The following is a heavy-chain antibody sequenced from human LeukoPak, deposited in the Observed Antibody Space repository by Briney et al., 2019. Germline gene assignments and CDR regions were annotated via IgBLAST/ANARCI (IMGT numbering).Heavy chain of an antibody. D-gene: IGHD6-13*01. CDR1: GYTFTGYY. CDR2: INPNSGGT. Sequence: ASVKVSCKASGYTFTGYYMHWVRQAPGQGLEWMGWINPNSGGTNYAQKFQGRVTMTRDTSISTAYMELSRLRSDDTAVYYCARDGSSSWYLGFNWFEPWGQGTLVTVSS. J-gene: IGHJ5*02. V-gene: IGHV1-2*02. CDR3: ARDGSSSWYLGFNWFEP.